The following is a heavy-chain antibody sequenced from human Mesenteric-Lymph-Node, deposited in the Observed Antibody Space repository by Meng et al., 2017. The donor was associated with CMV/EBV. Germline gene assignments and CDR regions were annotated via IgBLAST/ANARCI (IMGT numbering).Heavy chain of an antibody. V-gene: IGHV1-2*02. J-gene: IGHJ4*02. Sequence: ASVKVSCKASGYTFTSYDINWVRQATGQGLEWMGWINPNSGGTNYAQKFQGRVTMTRDTSISTAYMELSRLRSDDTAVYYCARDGLGGYSYGFDYWGQGTLVTVSS. CDR2: INPNSGGT. CDR3: ARDGLGGYSYGFDY. CDR1: GYTFTSYD. D-gene: IGHD5-18*01.